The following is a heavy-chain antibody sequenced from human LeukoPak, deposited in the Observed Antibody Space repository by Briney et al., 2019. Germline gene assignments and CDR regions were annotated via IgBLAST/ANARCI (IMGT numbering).Heavy chain of an antibody. J-gene: IGHJ4*02. CDR2: IYHSGST. Sequence: PSETLSLTCAVSGHSISSGSYWGWIRQPPRKGLEWIGSIYHSGSTYYNPSLKSRVTISVDTAKNQFSLKLNSVTAADTAVYYCARHPGPDYWGQGTLVTVSS. V-gene: IGHV4-38-2*01. CDR3: ARHPGPDY. CDR1: GHSISSGSY.